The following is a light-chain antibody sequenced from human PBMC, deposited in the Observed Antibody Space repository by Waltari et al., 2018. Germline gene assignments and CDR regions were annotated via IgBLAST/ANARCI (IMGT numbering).Light chain of an antibody. J-gene: IGLJ3*02. Sequence: QSVLTQPPSVSGAPGQRVTISCTGSSSNLGAGYHVHWYQQLPGTAPKLLIYGNTNRPSGVPDRISASKSGTSASLAITGLQAEDEADYYCQSYDSSLTAWVFGGGTRLTVL. CDR1: SSNLGAGYH. V-gene: IGLV1-40*01. CDR2: GNT. CDR3: QSYDSSLTAWV.